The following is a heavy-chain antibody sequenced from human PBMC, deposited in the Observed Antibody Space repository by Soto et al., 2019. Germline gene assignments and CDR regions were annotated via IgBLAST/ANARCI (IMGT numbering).Heavy chain of an antibody. CDR2: IIPIFGTA. CDR3: ARRWYYYGSGSYYPLDY. CDR1: GGTFSSYA. J-gene: IGHJ4*02. Sequence: GASVKVSCKASGGTFSSYAISWVRQAPGQGLEWMGGIIPIFGTANYAQKFQGRVTITADESTSTAYMELSSLRSEDTAVYYCARRWYYYGSGSYYPLDYWGQGTLVTVSS. D-gene: IGHD3-10*01. V-gene: IGHV1-69*13.